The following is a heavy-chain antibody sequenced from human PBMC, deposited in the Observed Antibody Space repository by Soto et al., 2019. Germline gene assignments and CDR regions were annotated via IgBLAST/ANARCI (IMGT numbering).Heavy chain of an antibody. CDR3: ARGYYETSGYYYVPFDY. V-gene: IGHV4-39*01. J-gene: IGHJ4*02. CDR2: IYYSGST. Sequence: SETLSLTFTVSGGSISSSSYYWGWIRQPPGKGLEWIGSIYYSGSTYYNPSLKSRVTISVDTSKDQFSLKLSSVTAADTAVYYCARGYYETSGYYYVPFDYWGQGTLVTVSS. CDR1: GGSISSSSYY. D-gene: IGHD3-22*01.